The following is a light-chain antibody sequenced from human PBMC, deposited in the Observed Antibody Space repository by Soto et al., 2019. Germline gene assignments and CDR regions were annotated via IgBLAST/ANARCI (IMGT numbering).Light chain of an antibody. CDR1: QSVSRY. J-gene: IGKJ5*01. Sequence: EIVLTQSPATLSLSPGERATLSCRVSQSVSRYLAWFQQKPGQVPRLLIYDASNRAAGIPARFSGSGSGTDFTLTINTLEPEDFAVYYCQQRTDWPITFRQGTRLEIK. CDR2: DAS. CDR3: QQRTDWPIT. V-gene: IGKV3-11*01.